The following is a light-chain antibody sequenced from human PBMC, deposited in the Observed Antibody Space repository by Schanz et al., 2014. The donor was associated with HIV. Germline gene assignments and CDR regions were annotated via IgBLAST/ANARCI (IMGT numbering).Light chain of an antibody. CDR3: CSYTTTSTYV. CDR2: DVS. Sequence: QSVLTQPASLSGSPGQSITISCTEINSDVGGYNFVSWYQQHPGKAPKLMIYDVSNRPSGVSSRFSGSKSGNTASLTISGLQAEDEADYYCCSYTTTSTYVFGAGTKLTVL. J-gene: IGLJ1*01. CDR1: NSDVGGYNF. V-gene: IGLV2-14*01.